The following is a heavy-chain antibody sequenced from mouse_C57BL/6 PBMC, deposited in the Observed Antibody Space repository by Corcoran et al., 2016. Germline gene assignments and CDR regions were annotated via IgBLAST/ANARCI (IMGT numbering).Heavy chain of an antibody. CDR2: INTYSGVP. CDR3: ARWNYGISPYAVDY. CDR1: GYTFTTYG. D-gene: IGHD1-1*01. V-gene: IGHV9-3*01. J-gene: IGHJ4*01. Sequence: QIQLVQSGPELKKPGETVKISCKASGYTFTTYGMSWVKQAPGKGLKWMGWINTYSGVPTYADDFKGRFAFSLETSPSTAYLQINNLKNEDTATYFCARWNYGISPYAVDYWGQGTSVTVSS.